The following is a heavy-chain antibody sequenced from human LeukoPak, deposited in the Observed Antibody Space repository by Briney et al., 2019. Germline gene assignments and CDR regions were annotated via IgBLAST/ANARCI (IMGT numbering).Heavy chain of an antibody. Sequence: ASVKVSCKASGYTFTSYGISWVRQAPGQGLEWMGWIRPNSGGTNYTQKFQGRVTMTRDTSINTAYMELSRLTSDDTAVYYCARVGPGGYYYDSSGYYYYWGQGTLVTVSS. CDR2: IRPNSGGT. V-gene: IGHV1-2*02. D-gene: IGHD3-22*01. CDR1: GYTFTSYG. J-gene: IGHJ4*02. CDR3: ARVGPGGYYYDSSGYYYY.